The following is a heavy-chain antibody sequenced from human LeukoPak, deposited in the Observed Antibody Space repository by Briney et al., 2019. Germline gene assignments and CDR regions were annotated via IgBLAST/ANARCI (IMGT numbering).Heavy chain of an antibody. J-gene: IGHJ3*02. CDR2: IIVGSGAT. CDR3: AAELYGVYTDCCTFHI. CDR1: GFTFSTSA. Sequence: ASMKVSCKTSGFTFSTSAVQWVRQARGQRLEWIGWIIVGSGATNYAQSLQGRFTIARDMSTNTAYMELSSLGSEDSAVYYCAAELYGVYTDCCTFHIWGQGTMVTVSS. V-gene: IGHV1-58*01. D-gene: IGHD4-17*01.